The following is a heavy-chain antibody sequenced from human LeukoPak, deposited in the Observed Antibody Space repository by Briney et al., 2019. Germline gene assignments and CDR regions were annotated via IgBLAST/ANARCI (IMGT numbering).Heavy chain of an antibody. J-gene: IGHJ4*02. D-gene: IGHD6-13*01. CDR3: AAGTAADY. CDR1: GFTFSSYE. V-gene: IGHV3-21*05. Sequence: GGSLRLSCAASGFTFSSYEMNWVRQAPGKGLEWISYISSSSSYTDYAESVKGRFTISRDNAKSALYLQMNDLRVEDTAVYYCAAGTAADYWGQGTLVIVSS. CDR2: ISSSSSYT.